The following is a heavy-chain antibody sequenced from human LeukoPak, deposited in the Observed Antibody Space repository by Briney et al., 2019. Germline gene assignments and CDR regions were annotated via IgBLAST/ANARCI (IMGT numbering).Heavy chain of an antibody. CDR3: ATLYYYDSSGTET. D-gene: IGHD3-22*01. CDR1: GGSISSSNW. V-gene: IGHV4-4*02. CDR2: IYYSGST. Sequence: PSETLSLTCAVSGGSISSSNWWSWVRQPPGKGLEWIGYIYYSGSTNYNPSLKSRVTISVDTSKNQFSLKLSSVTAADTAVYYCATLYYYDSSGTETWGQGTLVTVSS. J-gene: IGHJ5*02.